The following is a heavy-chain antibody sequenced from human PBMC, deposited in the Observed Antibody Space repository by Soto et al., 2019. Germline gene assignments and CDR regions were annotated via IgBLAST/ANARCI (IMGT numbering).Heavy chain of an antibody. CDR3: AIQIYSSYSLDY. CDR2: INPNSGGT. Sequence: ASVKVSCKASGYTFTGYYMHWVRQAPGQGLEWMGWINPNSGGTNYAQKFQGWVTMTRDTSISTAYMELSRLRSDDTAVYYCAIQIYSSYSLDYRGQGTLVTVSS. J-gene: IGHJ4*02. CDR1: GYTFTGYY. V-gene: IGHV1-2*04. D-gene: IGHD4-4*01.